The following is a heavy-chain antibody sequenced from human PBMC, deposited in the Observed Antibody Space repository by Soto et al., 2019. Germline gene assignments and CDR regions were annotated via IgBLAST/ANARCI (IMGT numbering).Heavy chain of an antibody. Sequence: SATLSLTCTVSGGSISSYYWSWIRQPPGKGLEWIGYIYYSGSTNYNPSLKSRVTISVDTSKSQFSLKLSSVTAADTAVYYCARHASYCSSTSCYATDYYYYYYMDVWGKGTTVTVSS. CDR3: ARHASYCSSTSCYATDYYYYYYMDV. CDR2: IYYSGST. V-gene: IGHV4-59*08. D-gene: IGHD2-2*01. J-gene: IGHJ6*03. CDR1: GGSISSYY.